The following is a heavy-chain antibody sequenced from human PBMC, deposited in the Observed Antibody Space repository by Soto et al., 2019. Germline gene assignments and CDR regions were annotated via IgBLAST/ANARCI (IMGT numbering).Heavy chain of an antibody. CDR1: GGSIDNYEYY. CDR3: ARDRSNSPDYFDF. CDR2: IYYSGRT. J-gene: IGHJ4*02. D-gene: IGHD6-6*01. V-gene: IGHV4-30-4*01. Sequence: SENLSLTCTVSGGSIDNYEYYWTWIRQPPGKGLEWVGYIYYSGRTNYNPSLNSRLTISLDTSKNQFSLRLTSVSAADTAMYYCARDRSNSPDYFDFWGQGTLVTVSS.